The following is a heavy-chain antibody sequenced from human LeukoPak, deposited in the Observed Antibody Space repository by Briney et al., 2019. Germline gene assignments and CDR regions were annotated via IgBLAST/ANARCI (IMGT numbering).Heavy chain of an antibody. D-gene: IGHD3-3*01. CDR3: AREAYYDFWTHKKGAFDI. J-gene: IGHJ3*02. CDR1: GFTFSDYY. CDR2: VSSSGSTI. Sequence: GGSLRLSCAASGFTFSDYYMSWIRLAPGKGLEWVSYVSSSGSTINYADSVKGRFTISRDNAKNSLYLQMNSLRAEDTAVYYCAREAYYDFWTHKKGAFDIWGQGTMVTVSS. V-gene: IGHV3-11*04.